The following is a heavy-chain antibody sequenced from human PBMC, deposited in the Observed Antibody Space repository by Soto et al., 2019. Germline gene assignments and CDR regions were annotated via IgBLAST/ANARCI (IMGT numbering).Heavy chain of an antibody. CDR2: IYWDDDK. Sequence: SGPTLVNPTQTLTLTCTFSGFSLSTSGVGVGWIRQPPGKALEWLALIYWDDDKRYSPSLKSRLTITKDTSKNQVVLTMTNMDPVDTATYYCAHRPWEYSSSDIGAHFDYWGQGTLVTVSS. CDR3: AHRPWEYSSSDIGAHFDY. CDR1: GFSLSTSGVG. J-gene: IGHJ4*02. D-gene: IGHD6-6*01. V-gene: IGHV2-5*02.